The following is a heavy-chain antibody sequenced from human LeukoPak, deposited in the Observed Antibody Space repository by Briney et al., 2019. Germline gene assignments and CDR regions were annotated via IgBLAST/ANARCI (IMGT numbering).Heavy chain of an antibody. D-gene: IGHD1-26*01. V-gene: IGHV1-69*04. CDR2: IIPILGIA. J-gene: IGHJ6*02. CDR1: GGTFSSYA. CDR3: ASGMDDYYYYYGMDV. Sequence: ASVKVSCTASGGTFSSYAISWVRQAPGQGLEWMGRIIPILGIANYAQKFQGRGTITADKATSTAYLELSSLRSEHTAVYYCASGMDDYYYYYGMDVWGQGTTVTVSS.